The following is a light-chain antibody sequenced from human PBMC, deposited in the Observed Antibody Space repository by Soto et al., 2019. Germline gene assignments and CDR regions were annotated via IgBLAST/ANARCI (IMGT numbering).Light chain of an antibody. CDR1: QSVSRNY. CDR2: GAS. CDR3: QQYGSSPPT. Sequence: EIVLKHSPGTLSLSPGERATLSCRASQSVSRNYLVWYQQKSGQAPRLLIYGASGRATGIPDRFSGSGSGTDFTLTISRLEPEDFAVYYCQQYGSSPPTFGHGTKVDIK. V-gene: IGKV3-20*01. J-gene: IGKJ1*01.